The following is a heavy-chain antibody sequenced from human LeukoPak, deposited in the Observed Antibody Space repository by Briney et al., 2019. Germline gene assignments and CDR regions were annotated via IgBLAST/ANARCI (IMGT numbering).Heavy chain of an antibody. V-gene: IGHV3-48*03. CDR3: AELGITMIGGV. CDR1: GFTFSSHA. D-gene: IGHD3-10*02. J-gene: IGHJ6*04. Sequence: GWSLRLSCAASGFTFSSHAMHWVRQAAGKGLERVSYISSSGSTIYYAYSVKGRFTISRDNAKNSLYLQMNSLRAEDTAVYYCAELGITMIGGVWGKGTTVTISS. CDR2: ISSSGSTI.